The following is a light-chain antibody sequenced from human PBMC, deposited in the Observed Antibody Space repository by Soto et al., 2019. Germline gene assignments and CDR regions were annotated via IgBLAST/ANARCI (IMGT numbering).Light chain of an antibody. CDR2: DVS. CDR1: SSDVGTYNY. CDR3: TSPTSSSTPL. V-gene: IGLV2-14*03. J-gene: IGLJ2*01. Sequence: QSALTQPASVSGSPGQSITISCTGTSSDVGTYNYVSWYQHHPGKAPKLMIYDVSNRPSGVSNRFSGSKSGNTASLTISGLQAEDEADYYCTSPTSSSTPLFGGGTKLTVL.